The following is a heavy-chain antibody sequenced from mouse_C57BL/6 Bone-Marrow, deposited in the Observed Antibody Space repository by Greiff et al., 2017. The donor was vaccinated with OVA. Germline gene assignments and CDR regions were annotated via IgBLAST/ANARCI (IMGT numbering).Heavy chain of an antibody. CDR2: INPSSGYT. V-gene: IGHV1-4*01. J-gene: IGHJ3*01. CDR1: GYTFTSYT. CDR3: AREDGNWFAY. D-gene: IGHD2-1*01. Sequence: VQLQQSGAELARPGASVKMSCKASGYTFTSYTMHWVKQRPGQGLEWIGYINPSSGYTKYNQKFKDKATLTADKSSSTAYMQLSSLTSEDSADYDCAREDGNWFAYWGRGTLVTVSA.